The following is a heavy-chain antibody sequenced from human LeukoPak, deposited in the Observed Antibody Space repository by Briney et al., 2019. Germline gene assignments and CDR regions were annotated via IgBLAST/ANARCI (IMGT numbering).Heavy chain of an antibody. J-gene: IGHJ4*02. Sequence: ETLSLTCAIDGGSFSGYYWRWIRQPPGKGLEWIGEINHSGRTNYNPSLKSRVTISVDTSKNQFSLKLSSVTAADTAVYYCGRIDYYDGYDYWGQGTLVTVSS. V-gene: IGHV4-34*01. CDR3: GRIDYYDGYDY. D-gene: IGHD3-22*01. CDR2: INHSGRT. CDR1: GGSFSGYY.